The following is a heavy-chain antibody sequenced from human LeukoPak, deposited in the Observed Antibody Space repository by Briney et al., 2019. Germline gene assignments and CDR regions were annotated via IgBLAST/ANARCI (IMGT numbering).Heavy chain of an antibody. Sequence: ASVKVSCKASGYTFSGYYMHWVRQAPGQGLEWMGWINPNSGGTNYAQKFQGGVTMTRDTSISTAYMELSRLRSDDTAVYYCAKGPPEYCSGGSCHSGRNWIDPWGQGTLVTVSS. CDR1: GYTFSGYY. V-gene: IGHV1-2*02. CDR3: AKGPPEYCSGGSCHSGRNWIDP. CDR2: INPNSGGT. D-gene: IGHD2-15*01. J-gene: IGHJ5*02.